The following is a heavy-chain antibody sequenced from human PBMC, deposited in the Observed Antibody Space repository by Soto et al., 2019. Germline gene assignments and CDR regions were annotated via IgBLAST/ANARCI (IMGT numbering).Heavy chain of an antibody. D-gene: IGHD2-15*01. CDR3: AKGRSRYCSGGSCYFDY. CDR1: GFTFSSYA. CDR2: ISGSGGST. Sequence: EVQLLESGGGLVQPGGSLRLSCAASGFTFSSYAMSWVRQAPGKGLEWVSAISGSGGSTYYADSVKGRFTISRDNSKTTLYLEMYSRRAEDTAVYYCAKGRSRYCSGGSCYFDYWGQGTLVTVSS. V-gene: IGHV3-23*01. J-gene: IGHJ4*02.